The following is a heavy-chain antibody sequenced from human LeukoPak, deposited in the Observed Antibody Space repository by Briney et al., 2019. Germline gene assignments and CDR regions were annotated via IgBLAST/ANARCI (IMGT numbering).Heavy chain of an antibody. Sequence: SETLSLTCAVYGGSFSGYYWSWIRQPPGKGLEWIGEINHSGSTNYNPSLKSRVTISVDTSKNQFSLKLSSVTAADTAVYYFARLTPVLGANIGFWGQGNLVHVSP. CDR3: ARLTPVLGANIGF. CDR2: INHSGST. CDR1: GGSFSGYY. V-gene: IGHV4-34*01. J-gene: IGHJ4*01. D-gene: IGHD1-26*01.